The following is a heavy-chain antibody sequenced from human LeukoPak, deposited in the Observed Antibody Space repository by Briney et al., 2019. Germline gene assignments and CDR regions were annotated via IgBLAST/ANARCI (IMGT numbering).Heavy chain of an antibody. Sequence: GGALRLSCAASGFTFSGYIMNWVRQAPGKGLEWGSFIGTSGNTIYYADSVKGRFTVSRDNAKTPMYLQMNSLRAEDTAVYYCARDQWLDYWGRGTLVTVSS. J-gene: IGHJ4*02. V-gene: IGHV3-48*01. D-gene: IGHD6-19*01. CDR1: GFTFSGYI. CDR2: IGTSGNTI. CDR3: ARDQWLDY.